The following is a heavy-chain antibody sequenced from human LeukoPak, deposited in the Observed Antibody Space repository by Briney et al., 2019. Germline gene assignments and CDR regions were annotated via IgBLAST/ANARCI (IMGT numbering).Heavy chain of an antibody. CDR1: GGSIGRSSYY. V-gene: IGHV4-39*07. Sequence: SETLSLTCTVSGGSIGRSSYYWGWIRQPPGKGLEWIGSIYYSGSTDYNPSLKSRVTISIDTSKNQFSLKLSSVTAADTAVYYCARVAAKTVDYWGQGTLVTVSS. CDR2: IYYSGST. CDR3: ARVAAKTVDY. D-gene: IGHD2-15*01. J-gene: IGHJ4*02.